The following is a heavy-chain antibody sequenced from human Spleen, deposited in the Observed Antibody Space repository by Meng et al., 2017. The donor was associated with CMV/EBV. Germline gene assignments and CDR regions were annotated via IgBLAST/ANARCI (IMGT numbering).Heavy chain of an antibody. Sequence: SVKVSCKASGGTFNSYTISWVRQAPGQGLEWMGGITPILGTANYAQKFQGRVTITADESTSTAYMELSSLTSEDTAVYYCAREPGGMDVWGQGTTVTVSS. CDR2: ITPILGTA. D-gene: IGHD3-10*01. CDR1: GGTFNSYT. CDR3: AREPGGMDV. V-gene: IGHV1-69*13. J-gene: IGHJ6*02.